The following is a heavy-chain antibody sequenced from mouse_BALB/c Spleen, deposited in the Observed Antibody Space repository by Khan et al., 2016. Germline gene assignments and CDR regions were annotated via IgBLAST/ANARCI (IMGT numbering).Heavy chain of an antibody. V-gene: IGHV1-54*01. J-gene: IGHJ3*01. Sequence: VQLQESGADLVRPGTSVKVSCKASGYAFTNVLIDWIKQRPGQGRDWIGVINPGSGSTNYNEKFKGKATLTADKSSSTAYMQLSSLTSHVSAVYFCASQYGSSYVVFSYWGQGTLFTVSA. CDR2: INPGSGST. CDR3: ASQYGSSYVVFSY. D-gene: IGHD1-1*01. CDR1: GYAFTNVL.